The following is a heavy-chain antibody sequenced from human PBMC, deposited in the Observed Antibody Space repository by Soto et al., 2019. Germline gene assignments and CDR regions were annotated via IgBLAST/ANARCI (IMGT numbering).Heavy chain of an antibody. D-gene: IGHD1-1*01. V-gene: IGHV3-30-3*01. Sequence: QVQLVESGGGVVQPGRSLRLSCAASGFTFSSYAMHWVRQAPGKGLEWVAVISYDGSNKYYADSVKGRFTISRDNSKNTLYPQRNSLRAEDTAVYYCARDRLRYNWNAFPYYYYGMDVWGQGTTVTVSS. CDR1: GFTFSSYA. J-gene: IGHJ6*02. CDR3: ARDRLRYNWNAFPYYYYGMDV. CDR2: ISYDGSNK.